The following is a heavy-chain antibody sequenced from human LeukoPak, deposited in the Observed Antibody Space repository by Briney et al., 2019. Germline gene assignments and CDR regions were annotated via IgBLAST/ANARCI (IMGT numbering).Heavy chain of an antibody. CDR2: IYSGGYA. CDR3: ARTHGSGSYYMFGWFDP. J-gene: IGHJ5*02. Sequence: PGGSLRLSCAASGFTFSNAWMSWVRQAPGKGLEWVSVIYSGGYAYYADSVKGRFTISRDNSKNTLYLQMNSLRAEDTAVYYCARTHGSGSYYMFGWFDPWGQGTLVTVSS. CDR1: GFTFSNAW. D-gene: IGHD3-10*01. V-gene: IGHV3-53*01.